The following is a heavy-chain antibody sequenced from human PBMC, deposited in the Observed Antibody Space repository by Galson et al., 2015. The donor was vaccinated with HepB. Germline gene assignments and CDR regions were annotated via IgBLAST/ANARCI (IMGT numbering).Heavy chain of an antibody. CDR3: AKADDILTGYNYFDS. V-gene: IGHV3-23*01. Sequence: SLRRSCAAAGRCSRNYVVGCGSRAPGKGRGWFGGMSGTGGPIHDAGAEKARFTVSRYNSKNTLFLQMNSLRGEDTALYYCAKADDILTGYNYFDSWGQGSLVTVSS. CDR1: GRCSRNYV. D-gene: IGHD3-9*01. CDR2: MSGTGGPI. J-gene: IGHJ4*02.